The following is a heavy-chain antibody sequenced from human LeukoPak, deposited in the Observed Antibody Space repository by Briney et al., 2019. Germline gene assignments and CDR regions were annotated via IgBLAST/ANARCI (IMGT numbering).Heavy chain of an antibody. J-gene: IGHJ4*02. Sequence: GGSLRLSCAASGFTFSSYSMNWVRQAPGKGLEWVSSISSSSSYIYYADSVKGRFTISRDNAKNSLYLQMNSLRAEDTAVYYCASLWFGESFDYWGRGTLVTVSS. CDR3: ASLWFGESFDY. D-gene: IGHD3-10*01. V-gene: IGHV3-21*01. CDR1: GFTFSSYS. CDR2: ISSSSSYI.